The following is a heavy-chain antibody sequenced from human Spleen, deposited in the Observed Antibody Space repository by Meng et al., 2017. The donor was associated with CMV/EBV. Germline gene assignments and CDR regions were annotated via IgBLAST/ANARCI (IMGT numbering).Heavy chain of an antibody. J-gene: IGHJ5*02. D-gene: IGHD3-10*01. CDR1: FRTFA. V-gene: IGHV1-69*05. Sequence: FRTFAIGWVRQAPGQGLEWMGGIIPMLRKTNYTQKLQGRVTITTDESTTTAYMELSRLRYEDTAVYYCARVSRSTMVRGIPNWFDPWGQGTLVTVSS. CDR2: IIPMLRKT. CDR3: ARVSRSTMVRGIPNWFDP.